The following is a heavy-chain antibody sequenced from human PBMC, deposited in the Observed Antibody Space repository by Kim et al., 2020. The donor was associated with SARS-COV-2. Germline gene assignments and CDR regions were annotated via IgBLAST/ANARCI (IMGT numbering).Heavy chain of an antibody. D-gene: IGHD2-21*02. CDR1: GGSISSYY. V-gene: IGHV4-59*08. CDR2: IYYSGST. Sequence: SETLSLTCTVSGGSISSYYWSWIRQPPGKGLEWIGYIYYSGSTNYNPSLKSRVTISVDTSKNQFSLKLSSVTAADTAVYYCARSSVVVTALLDYWGQGTLVTVSS. CDR3: ARSSVVVTALLDY. J-gene: IGHJ4*02.